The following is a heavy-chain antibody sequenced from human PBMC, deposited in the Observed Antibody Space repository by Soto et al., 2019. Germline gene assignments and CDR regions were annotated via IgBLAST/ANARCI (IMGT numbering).Heavy chain of an antibody. V-gene: IGHV1-3*01. CDR3: ARESWGGYGDYVNYFDY. CDR1: GYTFASYA. CDR2: INAGNGNA. Sequence: ASVKVSCKASGYTFASYAMHWVRQAPGQRLEWMGWINAGNGNAKYSQKFQGRVTITRDTSASTAYMELSSLRSEDTAVYYCARESWGGYGDYVNYFDYWGQGTLVTVSS. J-gene: IGHJ4*02. D-gene: IGHD4-17*01.